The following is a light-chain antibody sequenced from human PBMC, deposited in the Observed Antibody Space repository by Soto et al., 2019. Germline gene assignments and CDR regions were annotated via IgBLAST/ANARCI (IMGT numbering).Light chain of an antibody. Sequence: EIVMTQSPATLSVSPGERATLSCRASQSVISDIAWYQQKPGQAPRLLIYGASSRATGIPARFSGSGSGTEFSLTITSLLSEDFAVYYCQQYNDWPCTFGQGTKVAIK. J-gene: IGKJ1*01. CDR3: QQYNDWPCT. V-gene: IGKV3-15*01. CDR2: GAS. CDR1: QSVISD.